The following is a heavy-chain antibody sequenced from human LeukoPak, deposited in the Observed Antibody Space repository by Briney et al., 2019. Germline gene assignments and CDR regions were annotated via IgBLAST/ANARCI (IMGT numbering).Heavy chain of an antibody. CDR1: GGSISSYY. D-gene: IGHD5-12*01. Sequence: SETLSLTCTVSGGSISSYYWSWIRQPAGKGLEWIGRIYTSGSTNYNPSLKSRVTISVDKSKNQFSLKLSSVTAADTAVYYCASGYSDYAPFDYWGQGTLVTVSS. CDR2: IYTSGST. CDR3: ASGYSDYAPFDY. J-gene: IGHJ4*02. V-gene: IGHV4-4*07.